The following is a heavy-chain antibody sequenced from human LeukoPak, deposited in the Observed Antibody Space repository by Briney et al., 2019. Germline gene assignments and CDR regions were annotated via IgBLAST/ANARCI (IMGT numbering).Heavy chain of an antibody. CDR1: GFTFSSYG. Sequence: GRSLRLSCAASGFTFSSYGMHWVRQAPGKGLEWVAVIWYGGSNKYYADSVKGRFTISRDNSKNTLYLQMNSLRAEDTAVYYCARDGSSYYYYYYYMDVWGKGTTVTVSS. V-gene: IGHV3-33*08. CDR3: ARDGSSYYYYYYYMDV. CDR2: IWYGGSNK. J-gene: IGHJ6*03. D-gene: IGHD6-13*01.